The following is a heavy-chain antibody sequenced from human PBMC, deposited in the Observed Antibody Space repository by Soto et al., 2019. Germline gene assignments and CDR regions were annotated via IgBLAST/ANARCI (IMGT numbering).Heavy chain of an antibody. CDR3: ARAAEYCGGGSCYGLRLAP. V-gene: IGHV3-66*01. Sequence: GGSLRLSCAASGVIVSSSYMSWVGQAPGKGLEWVSVIFSGGSTYYADSVRARFTISRDNSKNTLYLQMNNLRVEDTAVYYCARAAEYCGGGSCYGLRLAPWGRGTLVTVSS. J-gene: IGHJ5*02. CDR2: IFSGGST. CDR1: GVIVSSSY. D-gene: IGHD2-15*01.